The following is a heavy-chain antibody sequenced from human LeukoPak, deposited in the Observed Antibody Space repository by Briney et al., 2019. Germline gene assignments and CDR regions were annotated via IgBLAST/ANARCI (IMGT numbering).Heavy chain of an antibody. CDR1: GYTFTVYY. V-gene: IGHV1-2*02. Sequence: ASVKVSCKASGYTFTVYYIHWVRQAPGQGLEWMGLINPNSGDTHYTQKFQGRVTMTRDTSISTAYMDLTGLTSDDTAVYYCARGGGGLAYWGPGTLVTVSS. D-gene: IGHD3-10*01. CDR2: INPNSGDT. CDR3: ARGGGGLAY. J-gene: IGHJ4*02.